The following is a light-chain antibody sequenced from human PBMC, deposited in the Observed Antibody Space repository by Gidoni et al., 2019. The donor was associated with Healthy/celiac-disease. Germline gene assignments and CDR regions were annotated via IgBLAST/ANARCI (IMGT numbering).Light chain of an antibody. Sequence: QSALTQPASVSGSPGQSITISCTGTSSDVGGYNYVSWYQQHPGKAPKLMIYEVSNRPSGVANRFSGCKSGNTASLTISGLQAEDEADYYCSSYTSSSTLVFGTGTKVTVL. J-gene: IGLJ1*01. V-gene: IGLV2-14*01. CDR2: EVS. CDR1: SSDVGGYNY. CDR3: SSYTSSSTLV.